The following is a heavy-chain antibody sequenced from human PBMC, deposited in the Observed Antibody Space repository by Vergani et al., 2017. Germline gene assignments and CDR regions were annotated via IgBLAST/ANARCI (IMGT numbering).Heavy chain of an antibody. CDR3: ARGPTSSRGYFDF. CDR2: VYNSGST. CDR1: GAPISYWC. J-gene: IGHJ4*02. D-gene: IGHD6-13*01. V-gene: IGHV4-4*07. Sequence: QVQMQESGPGLVKTSETLSLTCSASGAPISYWCWSWIRQSAGKGLEWIGLVYNSGSTNYNPSLKSRVTVSAGTSRSQFSLNLTSVTAADTAVYFCARGPTSSRGYFDFWGQGLLVTVSS.